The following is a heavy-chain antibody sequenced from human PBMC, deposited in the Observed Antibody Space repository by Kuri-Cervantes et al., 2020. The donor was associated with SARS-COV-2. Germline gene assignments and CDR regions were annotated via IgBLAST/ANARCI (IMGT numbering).Heavy chain of an antibody. CDR1: GYSFTSYW. CDR2: IYTGDSDT. J-gene: IGHJ4*02. Sequence: GGSLRLSCKGSGYSFTSYWIGWVRQMPGKGLEWMGIIYTGDSDTRYSPYFQGQVTISADKSISTAYLQRSSLKASDTAMYYCARAIRDHYDSSDYFDYWGQGTLVT. CDR3: ARAIRDHYDSSDYFDY. V-gene: IGHV5-51*01. D-gene: IGHD3-22*01.